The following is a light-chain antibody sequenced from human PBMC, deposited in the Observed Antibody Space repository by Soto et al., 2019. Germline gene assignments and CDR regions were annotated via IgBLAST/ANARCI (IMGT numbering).Light chain of an antibody. Sequence: QSALTQPPSASGSPGQSVTISCTGTSSDVGGYNYVSWYQQHPDKAPKLMIYEVSKRPSGVPDRFSGSKSGNTASLTVSGLQAEDEADYYCNSYAGSKNSVFGGGTKLTVL. CDR2: EVS. V-gene: IGLV2-8*01. CDR1: SSDVGGYNY. CDR3: NSYAGSKNSV. J-gene: IGLJ3*02.